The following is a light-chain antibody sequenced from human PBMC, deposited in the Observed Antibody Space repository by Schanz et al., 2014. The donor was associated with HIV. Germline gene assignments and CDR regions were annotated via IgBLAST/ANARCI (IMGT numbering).Light chain of an antibody. Sequence: QSVLTQPASVSGSPGQSITISCTGTSSDVGSYNLVSWYQHHPGKAPKLMIYDVTHRPSGVSNRFSGSKSGNTASLTISGLQAEDEADYYCCSYTSSDTWVFGGGTKLTVL. V-gene: IGLV2-14*02. CDR3: CSYTSSDTWV. CDR2: DVT. J-gene: IGLJ3*02. CDR1: SSDVGSYNL.